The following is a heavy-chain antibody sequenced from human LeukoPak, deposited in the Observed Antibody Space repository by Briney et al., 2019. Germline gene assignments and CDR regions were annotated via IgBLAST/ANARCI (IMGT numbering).Heavy chain of an antibody. CDR3: ARHSNNAFDI. CDR2: IYPGDSDT. V-gene: IGHV5-51*01. J-gene: IGHJ3*02. Sequence: TGESLQISCKGSGYSFTSYWIGWVRQMPGKGLEWMGIIYPGDSDTRYSPSFQGQVTISADKSINTAYLQWSSLKASDTAMYYCARHSNNAFDIWGQGTMVTVSS. CDR1: GYSFTSYW. D-gene: IGHD6-13*01.